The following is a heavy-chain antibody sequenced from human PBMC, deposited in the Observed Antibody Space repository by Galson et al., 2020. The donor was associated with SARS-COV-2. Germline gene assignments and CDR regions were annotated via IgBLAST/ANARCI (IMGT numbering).Heavy chain of an antibody. D-gene: IGHD3-10*01. J-gene: IGHJ6*02. CDR2: VSGTGDSA. V-gene: IGHV3-23*01. Sequence: GGSLRLSCAASGFSFSSYDMRWVRQAPGKGLEWVSSVSGTGDSATYADSVEGRFIVSRDNSENMVYLQMNSLRAEDMAVYYCAKNYGSGSYYYYYGMDVWGQGTTVTVSS. CDR1: GFSFSSYD. CDR3: AKNYGSGSYYYYYGMDV.